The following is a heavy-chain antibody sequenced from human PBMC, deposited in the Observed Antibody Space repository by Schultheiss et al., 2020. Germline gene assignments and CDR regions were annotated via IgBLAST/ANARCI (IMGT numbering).Heavy chain of an antibody. CDR3: AKARDTDLIDYYHGMDV. V-gene: IGHV3-23*01. J-gene: IGHJ6*02. CDR1: GFTFSYYY. CDR2: LTGPGVST. Sequence: GGSLRLSCAASGFTFSYYYMSGVRQAPGKGLQWVSSLTGPGVSTYYADSVKGRFTISRDNSKNTLYLQMNSLRAEDTALYYCAKARDTDLIDYYHGMDVWGQGTAVTVSS. D-gene: IGHD5-18*01.